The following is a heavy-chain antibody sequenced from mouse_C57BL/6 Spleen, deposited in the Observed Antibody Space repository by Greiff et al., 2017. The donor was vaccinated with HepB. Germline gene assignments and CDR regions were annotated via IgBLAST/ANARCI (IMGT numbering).Heavy chain of an antibody. CDR3: ARRGPITTVVATYYAMDY. Sequence: VQLQESGPELVKPGASVKISCKASGYAFSSSWMNWVKQRPGKGLEWIGRIYPGDGDTNYNGKFKGKATLTADKSSSTAYMQLSSLTSEDSAVYFCARRGPITTVVATYYAMDYWGQGTSVTVSS. CDR2: IYPGDGDT. D-gene: IGHD1-1*01. CDR1: GYAFSSSW. V-gene: IGHV1-82*01. J-gene: IGHJ4*01.